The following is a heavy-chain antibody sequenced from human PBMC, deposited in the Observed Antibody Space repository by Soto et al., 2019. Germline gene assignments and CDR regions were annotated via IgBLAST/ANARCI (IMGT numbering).Heavy chain of an antibody. D-gene: IGHD1-1*01. CDR3: ASQRDFDY. Sequence: QVQLVQSGAEVKKPGASVKVSCKASGYTFTSYGISWVRQAPGQGLEWMGWISAYNGNTNYAQTFQGRVTMTRATSTRTAYMELSRLRSDDTAVYYCASQRDFDYWGQGTLVTVSS. J-gene: IGHJ4*02. CDR2: ISAYNGNT. CDR1: GYTFTSYG. V-gene: IGHV1-18*04.